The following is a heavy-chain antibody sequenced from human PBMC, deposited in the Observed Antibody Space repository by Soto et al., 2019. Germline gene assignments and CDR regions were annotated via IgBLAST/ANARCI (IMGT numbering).Heavy chain of an antibody. CDR1: GDTFAFHS. V-gene: IGHV1-69*02. D-gene: IGHD3-10*01. CDR2: INPILSMS. CDR3: ATSYGSGYRAFDY. Sequence: QVQLVQSGAEVKRPGSSVKVSCKASGDTFAFHSINWVRLAPGLGLEWMGRINPILSMSNYAQRFQGRVTMTADKSTSTAYMVLSSLRSEDTAIYYCATSYGSGYRAFDYWGQGALVTVSS. J-gene: IGHJ4*02.